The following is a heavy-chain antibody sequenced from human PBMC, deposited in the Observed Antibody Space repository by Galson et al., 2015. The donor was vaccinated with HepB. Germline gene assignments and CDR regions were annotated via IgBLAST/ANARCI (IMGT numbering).Heavy chain of an antibody. CDR2: IYYSGRT. CDR1: GGSISSYY. D-gene: IGHD4-17*01. V-gene: IGHV4-59*08. Sequence: SETLSLTCTVSGGSISSYYWSWIRQPPGKGLEWIGYIYYSGRTNYKPSLKSRVTISVDASKNQFSLKLSSVTAADTAVYYCARRLVYGDYDYFDYWGQGTLVTVSS. J-gene: IGHJ4*02. CDR3: ARRLVYGDYDYFDY.